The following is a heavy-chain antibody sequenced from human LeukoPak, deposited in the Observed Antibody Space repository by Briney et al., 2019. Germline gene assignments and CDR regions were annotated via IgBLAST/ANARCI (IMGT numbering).Heavy chain of an antibody. V-gene: IGHV4-61*02. CDR1: GGSISSGSYY. D-gene: IGHD1-26*01. CDR3: ARLPYSGSHYLGGAFDY. J-gene: IGHJ4*02. Sequence: SQTLSLTCTVSGGSISSGSYYWSWIRQPAGKGLEWIGRIYTSGSTNYNPSLKSRVTISVDTSKNQFSLKLSSVTAADTAVYYCARLPYSGSHYLGGAFDYWGQGTLVTVSS. CDR2: IYTSGST.